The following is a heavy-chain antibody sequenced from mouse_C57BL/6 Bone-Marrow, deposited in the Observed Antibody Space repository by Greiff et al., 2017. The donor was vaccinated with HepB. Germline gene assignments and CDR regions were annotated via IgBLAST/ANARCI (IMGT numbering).Heavy chain of an antibody. CDR2: IYPGSGST. D-gene: IGHD2-5*01. CDR1: GYTFTSYW. CDR3: ARMNFGYSNYEGYYFDF. Sequence: QVQLKQPGAELVKPGASVKMSCKASGYTFTSYWITWVKQRPGQGLEWIGDIYPGSGSTNYNEKFKSKATLTVDTSSSTAYMQLSSLTSEDSAVYYCARMNFGYSNYEGYYFDFWGQGPALTVSS. V-gene: IGHV1-55*01. J-gene: IGHJ2*01.